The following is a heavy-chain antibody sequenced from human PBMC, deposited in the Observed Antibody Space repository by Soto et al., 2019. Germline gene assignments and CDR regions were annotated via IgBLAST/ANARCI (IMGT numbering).Heavy chain of an antibody. V-gene: IGHV1-2*02. J-gene: IGHJ4*02. D-gene: IGHD2-15*01. CDR2: INPNTGNT. CDR3: ARAGSYCSGGSCSFAY. Sequence: QVQLVQSGADLKKPGASVKVSCKTSGYTFSGHFLQWVRQAPGAGPEWMEWINPNTGNTKYGQKFEGRVTMTRDMSSSTAYMDLTRRTVDDTAGYFCARAGSYCSGGSCSFAYWGQGSLVTVSS. CDR1: GYTFSGHF.